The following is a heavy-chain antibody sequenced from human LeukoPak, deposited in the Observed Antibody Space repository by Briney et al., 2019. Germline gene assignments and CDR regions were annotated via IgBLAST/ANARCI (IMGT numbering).Heavy chain of an antibody. CDR3: ARAGSGWYPHAFDI. J-gene: IGHJ3*02. V-gene: IGHV3-23*01. D-gene: IGHD6-19*01. CDR1: GFTFSIYA. Sequence: GGSLRLSCAASGFTFSIYAMSWVRQAPGKGLEWVSTLSGTGDSTYYADSVKGRFTISRDNSKNTLYLQMNSLRAEDTAVYYCARAGSGWYPHAFDIWGQGTMVTVSS. CDR2: LSGTGDST.